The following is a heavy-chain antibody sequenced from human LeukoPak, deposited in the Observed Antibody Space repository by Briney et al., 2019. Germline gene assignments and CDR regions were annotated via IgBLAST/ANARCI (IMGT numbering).Heavy chain of an antibody. D-gene: IGHD2/OR15-2a*01. CDR2: ISYDGSNK. CDR3: AKDQGTTEYYFDY. V-gene: IGHV3-30*18. Sequence: SCKASGGTFSSYGMHWVRQAPGKGLEWVAVISYDGSNKYYADSVKGRFTISRDNSKNTLYLQMNSLRAEDTAVYYCAKDQGTTEYYFDYWGQGTLVTVSS. CDR1: GGTFSSYG. J-gene: IGHJ4*02.